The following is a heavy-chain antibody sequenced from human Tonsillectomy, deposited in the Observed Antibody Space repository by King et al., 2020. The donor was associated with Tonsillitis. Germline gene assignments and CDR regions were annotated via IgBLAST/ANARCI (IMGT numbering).Heavy chain of an antibody. V-gene: IGHV3-30*02. CDR2: IRFDGINK. Sequence: VQLVESGGGVVQPGGSLRLSCAASGFTFSTYGLHWVRQAPGKGLEWVALIRFDGINKYYADSVKGRFTISRDNSKNTLYLQMNSLRPEDTAVYYCAKDWSPFVGRGATPADWGQGTLVTVSS. D-gene: IGHD1-26*01. CDR3: AKDWSPFVGRGATPAD. CDR1: GFTFSTYG. J-gene: IGHJ4*02.